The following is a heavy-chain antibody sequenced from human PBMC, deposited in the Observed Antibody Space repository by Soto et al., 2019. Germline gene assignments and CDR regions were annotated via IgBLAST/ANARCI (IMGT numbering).Heavy chain of an antibody. Sequence: ASVKVSCKTSGDSFNDYYIHWVRRAPGQGLEWMGWINPNGGVTKYAQKFQGRVTVTRDTSIRTVYMELSSLRSEDTAVYYCAADILPSGYGGYLGLIDDWGPGTLVTVSS. J-gene: IGHJ4*02. CDR1: GDSFNDYY. V-gene: IGHV1-2*02. CDR2: INPNGGVT. D-gene: IGHD5-12*01. CDR3: AADILPSGYGGYLGLIDD.